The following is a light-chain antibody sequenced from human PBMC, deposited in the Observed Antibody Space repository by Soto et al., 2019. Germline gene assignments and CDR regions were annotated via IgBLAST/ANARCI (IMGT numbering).Light chain of an antibody. CDR1: RSDVGDYNY. J-gene: IGLJ2*01. V-gene: IGLV2-14*01. CDR2: EVT. CDR3: SSYASTSLGVV. Sequence: QSALTQPASVSASPGQSITISCTGTRSDVGDYNYVSWYQLHPGKAPKLMIYEVTNRPSGVSNRFSGSKSGNTASLTISGLLAEDEADYYCSSYASTSLGVVFGGGTKLTVL.